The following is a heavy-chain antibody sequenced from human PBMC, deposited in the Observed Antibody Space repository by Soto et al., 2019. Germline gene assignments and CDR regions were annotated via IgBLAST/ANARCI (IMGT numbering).Heavy chain of an antibody. CDR1: GGSISSSSYY. V-gene: IGHV4-39*01. CDR2: IYYSGST. D-gene: IGHD3-3*01. Sequence: SETLSLTCTVSGGSISSSSYYWGWIRQPPGKGLEWIGSIYYSGSTYYNPSLKSRVTISVDTSKNQFSLKLSSVTAADTAVYYCASPRRYDDFWSGYYSDDAFDIWGQGTMVTVSS. CDR3: ASPRRYDDFWSGYYSDDAFDI. J-gene: IGHJ3*02.